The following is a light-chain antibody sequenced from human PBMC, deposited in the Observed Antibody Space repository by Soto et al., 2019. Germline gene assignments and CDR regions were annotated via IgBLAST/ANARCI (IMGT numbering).Light chain of an antibody. CDR2: EVS. Sequence: QSVLTQPASVSGSPGQSITISCTGTSSDVGGYNYVSWYQQHPGKAPKLMIYEVSNRPSGVSNRFSGSKSGNTASLTISGLQAEDEADYYCSSYTSSSTHLFGGGTKL. V-gene: IGLV2-14*01. CDR1: SSDVGGYNY. CDR3: SSYTSSSTHL. J-gene: IGLJ2*01.